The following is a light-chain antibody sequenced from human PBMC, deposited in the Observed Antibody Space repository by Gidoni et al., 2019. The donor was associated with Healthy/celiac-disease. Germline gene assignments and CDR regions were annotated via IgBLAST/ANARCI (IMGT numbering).Light chain of an antibody. CDR1: QSVSSY. CDR2: DAS. J-gene: IGKJ1*01. V-gene: IGKV3-11*01. CDR3: QQRSNWPRG. Sequence: EIVLTQSPATLSLSPGERATLSCRASQSVSSYLAWYQQKPGQAPRLLIYDASNRATGIPARFSGSGSGTDFTLTISSLEPEDFAVYYCQQRSNWPRGFXQXTKVXIK.